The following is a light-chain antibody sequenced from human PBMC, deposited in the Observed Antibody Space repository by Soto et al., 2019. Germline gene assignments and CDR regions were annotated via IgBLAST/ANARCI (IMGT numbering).Light chain of an antibody. CDR1: LDINNY. V-gene: IGKV1-33*01. CDR3: QQYDFLDT. Sequence: DIQMTQSPSSLSASVGDRVTITCQASLDINNYLNWYQQKPGKAPELLIYDASNLQTGVPTRFSGSGSGKHFTFTISSLQPEDIATYFCQQYDFLDTFGQGTRLEIQ. J-gene: IGKJ5*01. CDR2: DAS.